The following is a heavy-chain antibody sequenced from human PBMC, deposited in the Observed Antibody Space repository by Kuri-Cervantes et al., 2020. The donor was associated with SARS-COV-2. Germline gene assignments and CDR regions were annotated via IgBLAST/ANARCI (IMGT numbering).Heavy chain of an antibody. CDR2: IPYDGSNK. Sequence: GESLKISCAASGFTFSSYAMHWVRQAPGKGLEWVAVIPYDGSNKYYADSVKGRFTISRDNSKNTLYLQMNSLRAEDTAVYYCARESLGMSPWGFDYWGQGTLVTVSS. CDR3: ARESLGMSPWGFDY. V-gene: IGHV3-30-3*01. CDR1: GFTFSSYA. D-gene: IGHD7-27*01. J-gene: IGHJ4*02.